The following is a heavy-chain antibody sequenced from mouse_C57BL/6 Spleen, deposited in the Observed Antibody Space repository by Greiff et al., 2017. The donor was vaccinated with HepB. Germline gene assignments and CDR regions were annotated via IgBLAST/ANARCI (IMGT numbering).Heavy chain of an antibody. J-gene: IGHJ2*01. CDR3: TRSTMGY. V-gene: IGHV14-4*01. D-gene: IGHD2-1*01. CDR2: IDPENGDT. CDR1: GFNIKDDY. Sequence: EVQLQQSGAELVRPGASVKLSCTASGFNIKDDYMHWVKQRPEQGLEWIGWIDPENGDTEYASKFQGKATITADTSSNTAYLQLSGLTSEDTAVYYCTRSTMGYWGQGTTLTVSS.